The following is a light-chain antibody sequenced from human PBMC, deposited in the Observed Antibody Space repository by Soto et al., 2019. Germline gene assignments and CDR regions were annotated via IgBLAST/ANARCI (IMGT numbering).Light chain of an antibody. V-gene: IGKV1-39*01. CDR1: QSISSY. CDR2: AAS. J-gene: IGKJ2*01. CDR3: QQSYSTLYT. Sequence: DIPMTQSPSSLSASVGDRVTITCRASQSISSYLNWYQQKPGKAPKLLIYAASSLQSGVPSRFSGSGSGTDITLTISSLQPEEFATYYGQQSYSTLYTFGQGTKLEIK.